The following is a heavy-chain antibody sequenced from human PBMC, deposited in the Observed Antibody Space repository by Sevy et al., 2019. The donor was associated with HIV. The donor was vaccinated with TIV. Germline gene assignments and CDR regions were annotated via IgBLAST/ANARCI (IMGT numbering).Heavy chain of an antibody. V-gene: IGHV3-7*01. CDR3: VSEGLGEFRYSLDC. CDR1: GFSFSTYW. D-gene: IGHD3-16*01. J-gene: IGHJ4*02. Sequence: GGSLRLSCAASGFSFSTYWMTWVRQAPGKGLEWVATMNQDGTERDYVDSGKGRFTISRDNTKTSLFLQMNSLSAEDTGVYYCVSEGLGEFRYSLDCWGQGTLVTVSS. CDR2: MNQDGTER.